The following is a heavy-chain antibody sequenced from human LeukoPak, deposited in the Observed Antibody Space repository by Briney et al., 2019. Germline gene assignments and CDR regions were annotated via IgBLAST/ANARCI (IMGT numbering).Heavy chain of an antibody. CDR2: IYSGGST. V-gene: IGHV3-23*05. CDR1: GFIFSSYA. J-gene: IGHJ6*04. D-gene: IGHD3-10*02. Sequence: GGSLRLSCAASGFIFSSYAMNWVRQAPGKGLEWVSFIYSGGSTHYSDSVKGRFTISRDNSKNTLYLQMNSLRAEDTAVYYCAELGITMIGGVWGKGTTVTISS. CDR3: AELGITMIGGV.